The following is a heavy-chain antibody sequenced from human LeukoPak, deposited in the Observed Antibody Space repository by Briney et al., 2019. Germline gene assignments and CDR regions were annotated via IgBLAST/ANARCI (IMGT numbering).Heavy chain of an antibody. CDR2: IWYDGRNK. Sequence: GGSLRLSCAASGFTFSIYRMQGVRQAPGKRLEWVAVIWYDGRNKYYADCVKGRFPISRDNSKNTLYLQMNSLRGEDGPMYLCERELVVTILEAFDIWGQGTIVTVSS. D-gene: IGHD5-12*01. CDR3: ERELVVTILEAFDI. CDR1: GFTFSIYR. J-gene: IGHJ3*02. V-gene: IGHV3-33*01.